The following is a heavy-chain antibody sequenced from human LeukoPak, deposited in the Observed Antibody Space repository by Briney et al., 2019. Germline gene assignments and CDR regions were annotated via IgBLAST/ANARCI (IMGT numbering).Heavy chain of an antibody. J-gene: IGHJ4*01. CDR3: AKLLRDATIYDF. V-gene: IGHV3-21*01. CDR1: GFTFSSYS. D-gene: IGHD5-24*01. Sequence: GSLRLSCAASGFTFSSYSMNWVRPAPGKGPEWVSSISNSSNYIYYADSVKGRFTITRDNAKNSLYLQMNSLRAEDTAFYYCAKLLRDATIYDFGGHGALVTVPS. CDR2: ISNSSNYI.